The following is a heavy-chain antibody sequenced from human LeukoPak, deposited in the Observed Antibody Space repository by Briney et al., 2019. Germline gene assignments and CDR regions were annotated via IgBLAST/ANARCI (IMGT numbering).Heavy chain of an antibody. J-gene: IGHJ3*02. Sequence: SETLSLTCTVSGGSISSSDYYWGWIRQPPGKGLEWIGSIHYSGNAYYNPSLKSRVTISVDTSRNQFSLKVRSVTAADTAVYYCARPALAFDIWGQGTKVTVSS. CDR2: IHYSGNA. CDR1: GGSISSSDYY. CDR3: ARPALAFDI. V-gene: IGHV4-39*01.